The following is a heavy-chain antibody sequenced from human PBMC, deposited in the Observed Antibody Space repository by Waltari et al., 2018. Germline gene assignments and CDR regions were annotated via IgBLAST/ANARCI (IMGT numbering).Heavy chain of an antibody. CDR3: ARHFSGLGYYFDD. D-gene: IGHD3-16*01. V-gene: IGHV4-59*08. Sequence: QVHLQESGPGLVKPSETLSLTCTVSGGSINSYYWSWIRQPPGKGLEWIACIYYSGSANYNPSLKGGVTISLDTSKNQFSLNLTSVTAADTAVYYCARHFSGLGYYFDDWGLGTLVTVSS. CDR1: GGSINSYY. J-gene: IGHJ4*02. CDR2: IYYSGSA.